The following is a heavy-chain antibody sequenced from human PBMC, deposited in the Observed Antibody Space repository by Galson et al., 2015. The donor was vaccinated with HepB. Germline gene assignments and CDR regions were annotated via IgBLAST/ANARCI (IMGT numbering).Heavy chain of an antibody. D-gene: IGHD6-19*01. V-gene: IGHV3-73*01. CDR1: GFTFSGSA. Sequence: SLRLSCAASGFTFSGSAIHWVRQASGKGLEWVGLIGSKASSYATVYVASVKGRFTISRDDSKNTAYLQMNSLKAEDTAIYYCARDWGKAVVGTWWFDPRGQGTLVTVSS. CDR2: IGSKASSYAT. CDR3: ARDWGKAVVGTWWFDP. J-gene: IGHJ5*02.